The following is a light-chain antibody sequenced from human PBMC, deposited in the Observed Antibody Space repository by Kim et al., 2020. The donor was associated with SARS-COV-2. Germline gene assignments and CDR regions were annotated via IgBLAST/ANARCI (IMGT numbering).Light chain of an antibody. Sequence: AIQLAQSPSSLSASVGDRVTITCRASQGITNSLAWYQQKPGRPPKILIFDAINLESGVPSRFSGSGSGTDFTLTISSLQPEDVATYYCQQFNSFPLTFGGGTKREI. CDR1: QGITNS. J-gene: IGKJ4*01. CDR2: DAI. V-gene: IGKV1-13*02. CDR3: QQFNSFPLT.